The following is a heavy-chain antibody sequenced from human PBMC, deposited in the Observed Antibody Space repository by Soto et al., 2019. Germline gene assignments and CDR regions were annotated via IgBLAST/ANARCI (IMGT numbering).Heavy chain of an antibody. D-gene: IGHD6-13*01. CDR1: GYTFTDYD. V-gene: IGHV1-8*01. J-gene: IGHJ4*02. CDR3: ARGFSSHYAF. CDR2: MNPNTGNT. Sequence: ASVKVSCKAYGYTFTDYDINWVRQAAGQGLEWMGCMNPNTGNTAYAQRFQGRLTLSRDTSIQTAYMDLSGLTSEDTAVYYCARGFSSHYAFWAQGTLVTVSS.